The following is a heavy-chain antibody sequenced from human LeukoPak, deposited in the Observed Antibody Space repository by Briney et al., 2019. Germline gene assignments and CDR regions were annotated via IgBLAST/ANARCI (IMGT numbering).Heavy chain of an antibody. CDR2: IYYIRIT. CDR3: AREDIGAYCGGDCYNAFDI. D-gene: IGHD2-21*02. Sequence: SETLSLTCTVSGGSISSSYWTWIRQPPGKGRDWIGYIYYIRITTYTPSLNSRVTISVDTTKNQFSLKLSSVPAADTAVYYCAREDIGAYCGGDCYNAFDIWGQGTMVTVSS. CDR1: GGSISSSY. J-gene: IGHJ3*02. V-gene: IGHV4-59*01.